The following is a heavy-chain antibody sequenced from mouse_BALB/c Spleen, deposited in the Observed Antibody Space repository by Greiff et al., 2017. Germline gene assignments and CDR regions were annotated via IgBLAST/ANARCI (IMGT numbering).Heavy chain of an antibody. J-gene: IGHJ4*01. CDR2: ISSVSSTI. D-gene: IGHD1-1*01. Sequence: EVQLVESGGGLVQPGGSRKLSCAASGFTFSSFGMHWVRQAPEKGLEWVAYISSVSSTIYYADTVKGRFTISRDNPRNILFLQMTSLRSEDTAMYYCARYYYGSSYDAMDYGGQGTSVTVSS. CDR1: GFTFSSFG. V-gene: IGHV5-17*02. CDR3: ARYYYGSSYDAMDY.